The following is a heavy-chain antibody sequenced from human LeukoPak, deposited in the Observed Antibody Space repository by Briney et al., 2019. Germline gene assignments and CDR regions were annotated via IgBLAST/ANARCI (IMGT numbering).Heavy chain of an antibody. CDR3: ARAHYGDYLDAFDI. CDR2: IWFDGSNK. CDR1: GFTFSSYG. D-gene: IGHD4-17*01. V-gene: IGHV3-33*01. J-gene: IGHJ3*02. Sequence: GGSLRLSCAASGFTFSSYGMHWVRQAPGKGLEWVAVIWFDGSNKYYADSVKGRFTISRDNSKNTLYLQMNSLRAEDTAVYYCARAHYGDYLDAFDIWGQGTMVTVSS.